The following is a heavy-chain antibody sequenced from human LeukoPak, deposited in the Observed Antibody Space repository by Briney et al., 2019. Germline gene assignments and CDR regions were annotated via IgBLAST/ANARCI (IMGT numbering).Heavy chain of an antibody. Sequence: PGGSLRLSCAASGFTFSSYWMTWVRQAPGKGLEWVAHVKPDGSEKYYVDSVKGRFTISRDNAKNSLYVQMNGLRAEDTAVYYCARDKVAAAPGDYWGQGTLVTVSS. CDR3: ARDKVAAAPGDY. V-gene: IGHV3-7*01. CDR2: VKPDGSEK. J-gene: IGHJ4*02. CDR1: GFTFSSYW. D-gene: IGHD2-2*01.